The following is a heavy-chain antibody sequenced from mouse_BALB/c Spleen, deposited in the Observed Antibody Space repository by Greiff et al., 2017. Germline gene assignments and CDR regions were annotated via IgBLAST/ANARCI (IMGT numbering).Heavy chain of an antibody. CDR1: GFSLTSYG. CDR2: IWAGGST. CDR3: AREGGRYGNYPLAY. Sequence: VKLVESGPGLVAPSQSLSITCTVSGFSLTSYGVHWVRQPPGKGLEWLGVIWAGGSTNYNSALMSRLSISKDNSKSQVFLKMNSLQTDDTAMYYCAREGGRYGNYPLAYWGQGTLVTVSA. D-gene: IGHD2-10*02. V-gene: IGHV2-9*02. J-gene: IGHJ3*01.